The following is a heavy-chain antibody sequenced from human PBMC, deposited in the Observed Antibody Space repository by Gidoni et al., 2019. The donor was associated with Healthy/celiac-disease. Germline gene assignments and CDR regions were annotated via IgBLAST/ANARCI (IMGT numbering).Heavy chain of an antibody. CDR3: ARDPTNYDILTGYYKGYYYYGMDV. D-gene: IGHD3-9*01. CDR2: ISSSSSYI. V-gene: IGHV3-21*01. Sequence: EVQLVASGGGLVKPGGSLRLSCAASGFTFSRYSMNWVRQAPGKGLEWVSSISSSSSYIYYADSVKGRFTISRDNAKNSLYLQMNSLRAEDTAVYYCARDPTNYDILTGYYKGYYYYGMDVWGQGTTVTVSS. J-gene: IGHJ6*02. CDR1: GFTFSRYS.